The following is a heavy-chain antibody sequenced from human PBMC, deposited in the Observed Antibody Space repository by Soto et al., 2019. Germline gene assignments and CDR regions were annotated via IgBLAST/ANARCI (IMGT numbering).Heavy chain of an antibody. CDR2: INWNGGST. Sequence: EVQLVESGGGVVRPGASLRLACAASGFTFDDYAMTWVRQVPGKGLEWVAAINWNGGSTGYADSVKGRFTIYRDNAENSLYLQMNSLRADDTALYYCERGRAAAPHYYYGMGVWGQGTTVTVSS. CDR1: GFTFDDYA. J-gene: IGHJ6*02. CDR3: ERGRAAAPHYYYGMGV. D-gene: IGHD6-13*01. V-gene: IGHV3-20*04.